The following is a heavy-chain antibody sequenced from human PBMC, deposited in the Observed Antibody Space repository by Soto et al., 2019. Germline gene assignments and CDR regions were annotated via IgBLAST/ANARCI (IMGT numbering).Heavy chain of an antibody. CDR1: GFTFSNYA. CDR3: AKDQGSSWYEIDY. J-gene: IGHJ4*02. Sequence: EVQLLESGGGLVQPGGSLRLSCAASGFTFSNYAVTWVRQAPGKGLEWVSTISGSGGSTYYADSVKGRFTISRDNPKNTLYLQMNSLRAEETAVYYCAKDQGSSWYEIDYWGQGTLVTVSS. CDR2: ISGSGGST. V-gene: IGHV3-23*01. D-gene: IGHD6-13*01.